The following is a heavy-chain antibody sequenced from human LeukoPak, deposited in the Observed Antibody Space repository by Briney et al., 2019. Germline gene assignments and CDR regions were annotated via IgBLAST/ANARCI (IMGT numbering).Heavy chain of an antibody. CDR1: GYSITNGYY. CDR3: AVSFGGYDAGFY. CDR2: IHHSGAT. J-gene: IGHJ4*02. Sequence: SSETLSLTCDVSGYSITNGYYWGWIRPPPGKGLQWIGSIHHSGATSYNPSLKTRVTTSVDTSKNQFSLRLNSVTAADTAVYFCAVSFGGYDAGFYWGQGTLVTVSS. V-gene: IGHV4-38-2*01. D-gene: IGHD3-3*01.